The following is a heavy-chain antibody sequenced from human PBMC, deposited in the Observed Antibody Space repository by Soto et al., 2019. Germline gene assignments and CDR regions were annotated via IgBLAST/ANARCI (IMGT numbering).Heavy chain of an antibody. V-gene: IGHV1-69*01. J-gene: IGHJ6*02. D-gene: IGHD3-10*01. CDR2: IMPVFHTT. Sequence: QVQLVQSGAEVKKPGSSVKVSCQASVGTFNNFAFTWVRQAPGQGLEWLGGIMPVFHTTNIAQTFQDRIPVTADDFKTTVYMEMMSLRYDDTSVYYCATATSAPGSATLYHYGMDVWGQGTTVTVS. CDR3: ATATSAPGSATLYHYGMDV. CDR1: VGTFNNFA.